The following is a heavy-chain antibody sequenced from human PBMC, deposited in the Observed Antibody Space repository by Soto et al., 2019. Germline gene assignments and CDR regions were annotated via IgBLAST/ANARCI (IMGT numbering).Heavy chain of an antibody. CDR2: MNPNSGNT. J-gene: IGHJ4*02. Sequence: ASVKVSCKASGYTSTSYDINWVRQATGQGLEWMGWMNPNSGNTGYAQKFQGRVTMTRNTSISTAYMELSSLRSEDTAVYYCARIGGRGVVINRPLGYWGQGTLVTVSS. CDR1: GYTSTSYD. V-gene: IGHV1-8*01. CDR3: ARIGGRGVVINRPLGY. D-gene: IGHD3-3*01.